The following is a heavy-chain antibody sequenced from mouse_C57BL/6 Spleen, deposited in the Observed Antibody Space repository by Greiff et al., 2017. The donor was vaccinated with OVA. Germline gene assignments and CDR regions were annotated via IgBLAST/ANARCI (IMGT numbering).Heavy chain of an antibody. CDR3: TREAYGSSYVNYAMDY. Sequence: EVQLMESGEGLVKPGGSLKLSCAASGFTFSSYAMSWVRQTPEKRLEWVAYISSGGDYIYYADTVKGRFTISRDNARNTLYLQMSSLKSEDTAMYYCTREAYGSSYVNYAMDYWGQGTSVTVSS. J-gene: IGHJ4*01. V-gene: IGHV5-9-1*02. CDR1: GFTFSSYA. CDR2: ISSGGDYI. D-gene: IGHD1-1*01.